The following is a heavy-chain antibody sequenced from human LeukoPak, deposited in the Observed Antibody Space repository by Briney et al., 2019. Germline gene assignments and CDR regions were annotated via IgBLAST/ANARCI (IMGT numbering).Heavy chain of an antibody. CDR2: IHYSGST. D-gene: IGHD3-22*01. CDR1: GGSINSYY. CDR3: ARDRPPPYDSSGYAFDY. Sequence: SETLSLTCSVSGGSINSYYWSWIRQPPGKGLEWIGFIHYSGSTNYNPSLKSRVTISVDTSKNQISLKVSSVTAADTAVYYCARDRPPPYDSSGYAFDYWGQGTLVTVSS. V-gene: IGHV4-59*12. J-gene: IGHJ4*02.